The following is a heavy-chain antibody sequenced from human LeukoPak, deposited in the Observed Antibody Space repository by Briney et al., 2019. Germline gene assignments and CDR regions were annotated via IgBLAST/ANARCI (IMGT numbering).Heavy chain of an antibody. D-gene: IGHD3-10*01. Sequence: GGSLRLSCAASGFTFSSYAMSWVRQAPGKGLEWVSAISGSGGSTYYADSVKDRFTISRDNSKNPLYLQMNSLRAEDTAVYYCKRDSRRVRGIRNDYWGQGTLVTVSS. CDR1: GFTFSSYA. CDR3: KRDSRRVRGIRNDY. J-gene: IGHJ4*02. V-gene: IGHV3-23*01. CDR2: ISGSGGST.